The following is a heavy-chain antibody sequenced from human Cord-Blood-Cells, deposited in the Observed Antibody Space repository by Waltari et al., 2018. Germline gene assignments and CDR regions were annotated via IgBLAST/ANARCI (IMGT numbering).Heavy chain of an antibody. J-gene: IGHJ3*02. CDR2: IYYSGST. CDR1: GGSISSSSYY. D-gene: IGHD3-22*01. CDR3: ARRAVIAFDI. Sequence: QLQLQESGPGLVKPSETLSLTCTVSGGSISSSSYYWGWIRQPPGKGLVWIGSIYYSGSTYYNPSLKSRVTISVDTSKNQFSLKLSSVTAADTAVYYCARRAVIAFDIWGQGTMVTVSS. V-gene: IGHV4-39*01.